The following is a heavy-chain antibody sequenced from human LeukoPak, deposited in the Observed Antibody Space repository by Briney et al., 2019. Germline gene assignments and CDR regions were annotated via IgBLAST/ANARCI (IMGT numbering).Heavy chain of an antibody. CDR3: ARPLYDFWSGYLYY. V-gene: IGHV1-2*02. CDR1: GYTFTCYY. CDR2: INPNSGGT. J-gene: IGHJ4*02. Sequence: ASVKVSCKASGYTFTCYYMHWVRQAPGQGREWMGWINPNSGGTNYAQKFQGSVPMTRDTSISTAYMELSRLRSDDTAVNYCARPLYDFWSGYLYYWGQGTLVTVSS. D-gene: IGHD3-3*01.